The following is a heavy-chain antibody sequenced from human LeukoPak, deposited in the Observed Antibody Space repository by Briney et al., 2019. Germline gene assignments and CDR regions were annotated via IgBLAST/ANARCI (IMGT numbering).Heavy chain of an antibody. J-gene: IGHJ4*02. Sequence: SETLSLTCTVSGGSISSGGYYWSWIRQHPGKGLEWIGYIYYSGSTYYNPSLKSRVTISVDTSKNQSSLKLSSVTAADTAVYYCAVINSPYYYDSSGFDYWGQGTLVTVSS. CDR1: GGSISSGGYY. D-gene: IGHD3-22*01. CDR3: AVINSPYYYDSSGFDY. V-gene: IGHV4-31*03. CDR2: IYYSGST.